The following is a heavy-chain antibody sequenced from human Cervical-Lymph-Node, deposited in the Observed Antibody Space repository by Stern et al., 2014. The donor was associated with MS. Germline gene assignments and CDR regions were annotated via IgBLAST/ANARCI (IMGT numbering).Heavy chain of an antibody. D-gene: IGHD6-13*01. V-gene: IGHV3-33*01. J-gene: IGHJ6*02. CDR1: GFTFSSYG. Sequence: VQLVESGGGVVQPGRSLRLSCAASGFTFSSYGMHWVRQAPGKGLEWVAGIWADGSNKYYADSVQGRVTISRDNSKNTLYLQMNSLRAEDTAVYYCARSSSASPYSYYGMDVWGQGTTVTVSS. CDR2: IWADGSNK. CDR3: ARSSSASPYSYYGMDV.